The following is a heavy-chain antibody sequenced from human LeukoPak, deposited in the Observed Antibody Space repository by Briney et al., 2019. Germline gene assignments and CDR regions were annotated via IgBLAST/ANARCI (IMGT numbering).Heavy chain of an antibody. Sequence: PSETLSLTCTVSGGSIGTSHYYWGWLRQPPGKGLEWIGSIYFSGSTNYNPSLKSRVSISVDTSKNQFSLKLSSVTAADTAVYYCARLGVVGSYYYYMDVWGKGTTVTISS. J-gene: IGHJ6*03. D-gene: IGHD2-15*01. CDR2: IYFSGST. CDR3: ARLGVVGSYYYYMDV. V-gene: IGHV4-39*07. CDR1: GGSIGTSHYY.